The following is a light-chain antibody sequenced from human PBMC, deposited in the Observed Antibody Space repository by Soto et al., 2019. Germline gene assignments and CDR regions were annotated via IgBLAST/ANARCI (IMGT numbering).Light chain of an antibody. CDR2: AAS. CDR3: QLSYSTPPWT. Sequence: DIQMTQSPSSLSASVGDRVSITCRASQSISSYLDWYQQKPGKAPKLLIYAASSLQSGVPSRFSGSGSGTDFTLTISSPQPEDFATYYCQLSYSTPPWTFGQGTKVEIK. J-gene: IGKJ1*01. V-gene: IGKV1-39*01. CDR1: QSISSY.